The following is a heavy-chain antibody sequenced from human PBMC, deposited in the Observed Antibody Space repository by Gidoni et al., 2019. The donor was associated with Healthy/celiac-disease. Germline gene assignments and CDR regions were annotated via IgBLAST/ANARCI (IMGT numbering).Heavy chain of an antibody. Sequence: QVQLVQSGAEVKKPGASVKVSCKASGYTFTSYGISWVRQAPGQGLEWMGWISAYNGNTNYAQKLQGRVTMTTDTSTSTAYMELRSLRSDDTAVYYCARDRSHYDFWSGYLYYFDYWGQGTLVTVSS. D-gene: IGHD3-3*01. J-gene: IGHJ4*02. CDR2: ISAYNGNT. V-gene: IGHV1-18*01. CDR3: ARDRSHYDFWSGYLYYFDY. CDR1: GYTFTSYG.